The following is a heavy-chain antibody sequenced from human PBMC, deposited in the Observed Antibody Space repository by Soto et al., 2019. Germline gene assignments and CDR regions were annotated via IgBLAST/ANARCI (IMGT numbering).Heavy chain of an antibody. V-gene: IGHV3-7*01. Sequence: GGSLRLSCAASGFTFSSSWMSWVRQAPGKGLEWVANIKQDGREQYTVDSVKGRFPISRDNATNSLYLQMNSLRAQNTAVYNCARVGGVTWIQLWVVSYYGIDVWGQGTPVTVSS. CDR2: IKQDGREQ. CDR1: GFTFSSSW. D-gene: IGHD5-18*01. CDR3: ARVGGVTWIQLWVVSYYGIDV. J-gene: IGHJ6*02.